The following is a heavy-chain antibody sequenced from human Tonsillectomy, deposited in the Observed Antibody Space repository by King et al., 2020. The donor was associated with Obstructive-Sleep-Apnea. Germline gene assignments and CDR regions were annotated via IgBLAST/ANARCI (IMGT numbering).Heavy chain of an antibody. Sequence: TLKESGPTLVKPTQTLTLTCTFSGFSLSTSAVGVGWIRQPPGKALEWLALIYCDDDRRYSPSLKSRLTITKDTSKNQVVLTMTNMDPVDTATYYCAHRPPDPDSPGYFQHWGQGTLVTVSS. D-gene: IGHD1-14*01. V-gene: IGHV2-5*02. CDR3: AHRPPDPDSPGYFQH. CDR1: GFSLSTSAVG. CDR2: IYCDDDR. J-gene: IGHJ1*01.